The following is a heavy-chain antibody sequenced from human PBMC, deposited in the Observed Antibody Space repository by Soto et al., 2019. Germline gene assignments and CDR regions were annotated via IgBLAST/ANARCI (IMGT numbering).Heavy chain of an antibody. Sequence: SETLSLTCAVSGGSISSSNWWSWVRQPPGKGLEWIGEIYHSGSTNYNPSLKSRVTISVDKSKNQFSLKLSSVTAADTAVYYCARASYYYDSSGYPRWFVPWGQGTLVTVSS. CDR1: GGSISSSNW. CDR3: ARASYYYDSSGYPRWFVP. V-gene: IGHV4-4*02. D-gene: IGHD3-22*01. CDR2: IYHSGST. J-gene: IGHJ5*02.